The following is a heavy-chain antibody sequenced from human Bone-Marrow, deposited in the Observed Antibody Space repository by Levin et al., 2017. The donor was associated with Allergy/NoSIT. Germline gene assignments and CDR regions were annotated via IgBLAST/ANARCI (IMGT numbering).Heavy chain of an antibody. CDR1: GFTISSNY. CDR2: IYSGGST. D-gene: IGHD2-21*02. Sequence: GGSLRLSCAASGFTISSNYMSWVRQAPGKGLEWVSVIYSGGSTYYADSVKGRFTISRDNSKNTLYLQMNSLRAEDTAVYYCASAYCGGDCYPYWYFDLWGRGTLVTVSS. V-gene: IGHV3-53*01. CDR3: ASAYCGGDCYPYWYFDL. J-gene: IGHJ2*01.